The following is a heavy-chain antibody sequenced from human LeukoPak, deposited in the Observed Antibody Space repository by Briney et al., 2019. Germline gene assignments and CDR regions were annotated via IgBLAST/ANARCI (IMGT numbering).Heavy chain of an antibody. V-gene: IGHV1-24*01. CDR3: ATLHYDSSVVNAFDI. Sequence: ASVKVSCKVSGYTLTELSMHWVRQAPGKGLEWMGGFDPEDGETIYAQKFQGRVTMTEDTSTDTAYMELSSLRSEDTAVYYCATLHYDSSVVNAFDIWGQGTMVTVSS. CDR2: FDPEDGET. J-gene: IGHJ3*02. CDR1: GYTLTELS. D-gene: IGHD3-22*01.